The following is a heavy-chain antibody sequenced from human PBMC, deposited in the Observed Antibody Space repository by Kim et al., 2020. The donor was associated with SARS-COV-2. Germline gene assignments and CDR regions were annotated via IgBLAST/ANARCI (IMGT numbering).Heavy chain of an antibody. D-gene: IGHD2-15*01. CDR1: GGTFSSYA. V-gene: IGHV1-69*04. J-gene: IGHJ4*02. Sequence: SVKVSCKASGGTFSSYAISWVRQAPGQGLEWMGRIIPILGIANYAQKFQGRVTITADKSTSTAYMELSSLRSEDTAVYYCARDRGGYCSGGSCYPYDYWGQGTLVTDPS. CDR3: ARDRGGYCSGGSCYPYDY. CDR2: IIPILGIA.